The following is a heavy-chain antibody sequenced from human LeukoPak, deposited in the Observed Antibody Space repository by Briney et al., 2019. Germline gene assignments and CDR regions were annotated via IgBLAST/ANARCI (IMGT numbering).Heavy chain of an antibody. Sequence: SETLSLTCTVSDGSIRNLDYHWGWIRQPPGKALEWVGSVYYTGRTYYNPSLKSRVTISVDTSQSQFSLKLTSVTAADTAVYYCARDYRLLYYMDVWGRGTTVTVSS. CDR1: DGSIRNLDYH. CDR2: VYYTGRT. V-gene: IGHV4-39*07. D-gene: IGHD1-26*01. J-gene: IGHJ6*03. CDR3: ARDYRLLYYMDV.